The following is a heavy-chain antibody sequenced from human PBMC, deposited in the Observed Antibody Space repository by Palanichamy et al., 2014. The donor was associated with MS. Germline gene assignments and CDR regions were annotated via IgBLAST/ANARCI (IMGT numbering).Heavy chain of an antibody. CDR3: SRHGPSCGGVWDFYDY. CDR2: IRSKAYGGTP. CDR1: GFTFGDYA. Sequence: EVQLVESGGGLVQPGRSLRLSCTASGFTFGDYALDWFRQAPGKGLEWLGLIRSKAYGGTPEYAASVRARFIISRDDSKRVAYLEMNSLKIEDTGFYYCSRHGPSCGGVWDFYDYWGQGNLVTVSS. J-gene: IGHJ4*02. V-gene: IGHV3-49*03. D-gene: IGHD2-21*02.